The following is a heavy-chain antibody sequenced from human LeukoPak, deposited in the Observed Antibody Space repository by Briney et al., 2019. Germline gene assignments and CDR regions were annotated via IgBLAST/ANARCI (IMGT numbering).Heavy chain of an antibody. CDR3: ARDRLTAYCGGDCSARAFDI. V-gene: IGHV3-30-3*01. D-gene: IGHD2-21*01. Sequence: GGSLRLSCAASGFTFSSYAMHWVRQAPGKGLEWVAVISYDGSNKYYADSVKGRFTISRDNSKNTLYLQMNSLRAEDAAVYYCARDRLTAYCGGDCSARAFDIWGQGTMVTVSS. CDR2: ISYDGSNK. CDR1: GFTFSSYA. J-gene: IGHJ3*02.